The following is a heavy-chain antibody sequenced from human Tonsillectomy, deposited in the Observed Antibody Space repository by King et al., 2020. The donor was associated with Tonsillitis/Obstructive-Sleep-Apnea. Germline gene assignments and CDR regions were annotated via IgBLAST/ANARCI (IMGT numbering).Heavy chain of an antibody. CDR2: ISTYNGNT. V-gene: IGHV1-18*04. D-gene: IGHD2-15*01. CDR1: GYTFTSYG. J-gene: IGHJ4*02. CDR3: AREAVAATLDY. Sequence: VQLVQSGVEVKQTGASVRVSCEASGYTFTSYGVSWVRQAPGQGLEWMGWISTYNGNTKYAQKLQGRVTMTTDTSTNTAYMELRSLRSDDTAVYYCAREAVAATLDYFGQGTLVTVSS.